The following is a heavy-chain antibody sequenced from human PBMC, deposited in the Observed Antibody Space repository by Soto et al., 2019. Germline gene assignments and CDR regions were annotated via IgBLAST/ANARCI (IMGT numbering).Heavy chain of an antibody. D-gene: IGHD3-22*01. Sequence: WGSLRLSCSASGFTFSNYAMSWFRQAPGKGLEWVSSITGSGDYTYYADSVKGRFTISRDNSKNTLYLQMNSLRAEDTAVYYCAKARYYDSTGYLYYFDYWGQGTLVTVSS. CDR2: ITGSGDYT. J-gene: IGHJ4*02. CDR1: GFTFSNYA. V-gene: IGHV3-23*01. CDR3: AKARYYDSTGYLYYFDY.